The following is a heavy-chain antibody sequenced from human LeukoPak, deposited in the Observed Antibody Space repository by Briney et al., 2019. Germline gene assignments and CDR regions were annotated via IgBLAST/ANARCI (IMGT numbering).Heavy chain of an antibody. D-gene: IGHD6-19*01. CDR2: ISSSSSYI. CDR3: ARLYSSGRGIFDY. CDR1: GFTFSSYS. Sequence: GSLRLSCAASGFTFSSYSMNWVRQAPGKGLELVSSISSSSSYIYYADSVKGRFTISRDNAKNSLYLQMNSLRAEDTAVYYCARLYSSGRGIFDYWGQGTLVTVSS. J-gene: IGHJ4*02. V-gene: IGHV3-21*01.